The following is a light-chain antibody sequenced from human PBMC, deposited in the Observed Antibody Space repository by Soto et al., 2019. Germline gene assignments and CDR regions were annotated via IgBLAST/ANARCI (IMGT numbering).Light chain of an antibody. CDR1: QNINNN. J-gene: IGKJ2*01. V-gene: IGKV3-15*01. CDR2: SAS. Sequence: DIVMTQSPGTVSLSAGETASLSCRASQNINNNLAWYQQKPGQAPRLLIYSASTRATDVPARFSGSGSGTDFTLTISNLQSEDFAVYYCQQYESGPHVNFGHVTKVDIK. CDR3: QQYESGPHVN.